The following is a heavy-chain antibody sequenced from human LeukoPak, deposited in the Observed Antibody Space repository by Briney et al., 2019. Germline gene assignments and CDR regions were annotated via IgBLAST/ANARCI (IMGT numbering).Heavy chain of an antibody. CDR2: ISYDGSNK. V-gene: IGHV3-30-3*01. D-gene: IGHD2-2*01. CDR1: GFTFSSYA. J-gene: IGHJ4*02. CDR3: ARTRYEYQLPYYFDY. Sequence: GGSLRLSCAASGFTFSSYAMHWVRQAPGKGLEWVAVISYDGSNKYYADSVKGRFTISRDNSKNTLYLQLNSLRAEDTAVYYCARTRYEYQLPYYFDYWGQGTLVTVSS.